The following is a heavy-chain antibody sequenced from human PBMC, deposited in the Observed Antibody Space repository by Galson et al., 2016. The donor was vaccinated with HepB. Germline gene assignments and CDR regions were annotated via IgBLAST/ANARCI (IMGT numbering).Heavy chain of an antibody. D-gene: IGHD3-22*01. Sequence: SLRLSCAASGFTFNTYGMHRVRQAPGKGLEWVAVIWYDGSNEYYTDSVKGRFTISRDNSKNTLYLQMNSLRAEDKAVYYCARTTFDSSVYPGYYYYNMDVWGQGTTVTVSS. V-gene: IGHV3-33*01. CDR1: GFTFNTYG. CDR2: IWYDGSNE. J-gene: IGHJ6*02. CDR3: ARTTFDSSVYPGYYYYNMDV.